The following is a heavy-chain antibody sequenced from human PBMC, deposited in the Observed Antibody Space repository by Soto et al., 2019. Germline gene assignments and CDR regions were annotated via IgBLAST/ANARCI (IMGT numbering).Heavy chain of an antibody. CDR1: GFTVSNNY. V-gene: IGHV3-53*01. J-gene: IGHJ5*02. CDR3: ARASTDATLGVLGS. Sequence: GGSLRLSCAASGFTVSNNYMAWVRQAPGKGLEWVSIIYSGGSTYYADSVKGRFTISRDNSKNTLYLQMNSLRAEDTAVYYCARASTDATLGVLGSWGQGTLVTVSS. D-gene: IGHD3-3*01. CDR2: IYSGGST.